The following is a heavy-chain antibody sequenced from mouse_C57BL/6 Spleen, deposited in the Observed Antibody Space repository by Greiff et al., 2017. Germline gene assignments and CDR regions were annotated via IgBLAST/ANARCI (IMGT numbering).Heavy chain of an antibody. CDR2: INPNNGGT. V-gene: IGHV1-26*01. CDR1: GYTFTDYY. D-gene: IGHD1-1*01. J-gene: IGHJ2*01. CDR3: ARSNYYYGSSYDY. Sequence: EVQLQQSGPELVKPGASVKISCKASGYTFTDYYMNWVKQSHGKSLEWIGDINPNNGGTSYNQKFKGKATLTVDKSSSTAYMELRSLTSDDSAVYYCARSNYYYGSSYDYWGQGTTLTVSS.